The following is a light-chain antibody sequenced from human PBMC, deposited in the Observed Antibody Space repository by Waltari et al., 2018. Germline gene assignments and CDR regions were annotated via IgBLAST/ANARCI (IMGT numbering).Light chain of an antibody. J-gene: IGLJ2*01. CDR2: VSN. CDR3: SSYISSSTLEL. V-gene: IGLV2-14*01. Sequence: YKNSAAKAPTLCSYVSNVRPSGVSNRCSGAKSGNTASLTISGLQADDEADYYCSSYISSSTLELFGGGTSLTVL.